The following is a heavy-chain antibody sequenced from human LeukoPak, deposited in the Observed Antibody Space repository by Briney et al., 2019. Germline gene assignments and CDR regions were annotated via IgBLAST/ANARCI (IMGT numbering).Heavy chain of an antibody. CDR2: ISSSSSYI. Sequence: GGSLRLSCAASGFTFSSYSMNWVRQAPGKGLEWVSSISSSSSYIYYADSVKGRFTISRDNAKNSLYLQMNSLRAEDTAVYHCVAISVGVVIRRGSYWGQGTLVTVSS. CDR3: VAISVGVVIRRGSY. D-gene: IGHD3-3*01. CDR1: GFTFSSYS. J-gene: IGHJ4*02. V-gene: IGHV3-21*01.